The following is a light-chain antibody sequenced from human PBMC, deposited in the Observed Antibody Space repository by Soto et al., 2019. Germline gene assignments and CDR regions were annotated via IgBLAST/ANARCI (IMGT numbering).Light chain of an antibody. CDR3: TSYAGSNNYV. V-gene: IGLV2-8*01. J-gene: IGLJ1*01. CDR2: EVS. CDR1: SSDVGGYNF. Sequence: QSVLTQPPSASGSPGQSVTISCTGTSSDVGGYNFVSWYQHHPGKAPKLMIYEVSKRPSGVPDRFSGSKSGNTASLTVSGLQAADEADYYCTSYAGSNNYVFGTGTKLTVL.